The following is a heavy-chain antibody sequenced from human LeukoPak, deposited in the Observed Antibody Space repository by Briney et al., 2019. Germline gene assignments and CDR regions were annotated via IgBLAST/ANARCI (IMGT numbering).Heavy chain of an antibody. CDR2: ISWNSGSI. Sequence: GGSLRLSCAASGFTFDDYATHWVRQAPGKGLEWVSGISWNSGSIGYSDSVKGRFTISRDNAKNSLYLQMNSLRAEDMALYYRPKACGGDCSGHAFDIWGQGTMVTVSS. V-gene: IGHV3-9*03. CDR3: PKACGGDCSGHAFDI. CDR1: GFTFDDYA. D-gene: IGHD2-21*02. J-gene: IGHJ3*02.